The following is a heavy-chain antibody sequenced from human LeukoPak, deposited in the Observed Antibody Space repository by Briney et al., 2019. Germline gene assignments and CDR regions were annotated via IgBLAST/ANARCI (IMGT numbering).Heavy chain of an antibody. V-gene: IGHV1-18*01. Sequence: ASVKVSCKASGYTFTSYGISWVRQAPGQGLEWMGCINTYNANTYYAQKLQGRVTMTTDTSTNTAHMELRSLRSDDTAVYYRARTTSFDYWGQGTLVTVSS. CDR2: INTYNANT. D-gene: IGHD4-17*01. CDR3: ARTTSFDY. CDR1: GYTFTSYG. J-gene: IGHJ4*02.